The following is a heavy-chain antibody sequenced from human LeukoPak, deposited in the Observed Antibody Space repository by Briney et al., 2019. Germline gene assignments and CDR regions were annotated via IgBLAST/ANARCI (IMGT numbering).Heavy chain of an antibody. Sequence: TSETLSLTCAVYGGSFSGYYWSWIRQPPGKGLEWIGEINHSGSTNYNPSLKSRVTISVDTSKNQFSLKLSSVTAADTAVYYCARSEYLFPRHRAFNWFDPWGQGTLVTVSS. V-gene: IGHV4-34*01. CDR1: GGSFSGYY. D-gene: IGHD2/OR15-2a*01. CDR2: INHSGST. CDR3: ARSEYLFPRHRAFNWFDP. J-gene: IGHJ5*02.